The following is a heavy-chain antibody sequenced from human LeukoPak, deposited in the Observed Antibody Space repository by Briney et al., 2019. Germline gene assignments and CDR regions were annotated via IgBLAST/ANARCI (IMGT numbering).Heavy chain of an antibody. CDR1: GGAISSYY. V-gene: IGHV4-59*01. D-gene: IGHD5-12*01. Sequence: SETLSLTCTVSGGAISSYYWSWIRQPPGKGLEWIGYIYNSGSTSYNPSLKSRVTISVDTSKNQFSLKLSSVTAPDTAVYYCASVPPYTGYDRYYYYIDVWGKGTTVTVSS. J-gene: IGHJ6*03. CDR3: ASVPPYTGYDRYYYYIDV. CDR2: IYNSGST.